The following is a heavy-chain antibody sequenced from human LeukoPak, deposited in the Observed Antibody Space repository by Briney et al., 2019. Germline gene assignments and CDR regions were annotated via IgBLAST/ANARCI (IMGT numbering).Heavy chain of an antibody. Sequence: GGSMRLSCAASGLAFSAYKMHWVRQAPRKGLVWVSRISTDGYTTDYADFVQGRFTASRDNTKNTWSLEMNSLRAEDTAVYYCARDPDSNYDNWFDPWGQGTLVTVSS. V-gene: IGHV3-74*01. D-gene: IGHD4-11*01. CDR2: ISTDGYTT. CDR1: GLAFSAYK. CDR3: ARDPDSNYDNWFDP. J-gene: IGHJ5*02.